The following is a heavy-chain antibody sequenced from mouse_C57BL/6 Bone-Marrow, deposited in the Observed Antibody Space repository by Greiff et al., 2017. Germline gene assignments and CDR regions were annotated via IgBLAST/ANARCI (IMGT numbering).Heavy chain of an antibody. J-gene: IGHJ1*03. CDR1: GFTFSSYA. V-gene: IGHV5-1*01. Sequence: EVKLMESGGGLVQPGGSRKLSCAASGFTFSSYAMSWVSQTPEKRLEWVAAISTDGSFNYYPDTVKGRFTISRDNAKNTLFLQLSSLRYEDTAMYYCLRHAWYFDVWGTGTTVTVSS. CDR2: ISTDGSFN. CDR3: LRHAWYFDV.